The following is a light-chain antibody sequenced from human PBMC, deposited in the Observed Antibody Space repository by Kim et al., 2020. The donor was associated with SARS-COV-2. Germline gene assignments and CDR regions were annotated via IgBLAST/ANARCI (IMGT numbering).Light chain of an antibody. CDR1: SSDVGRYNY. V-gene: IGLV2-14*03. Sequence: GQSITISCSGTSSDVGRYNYVSWYQQHPGETPKLIIYDVSNRPSGVSDRFSGSKSGNTASLTISGLQAEDEADYYCTSYTGSDTHVFGPGTKVTVL. J-gene: IGLJ1*01. CDR3: TSYTGSDTHV. CDR2: DVS.